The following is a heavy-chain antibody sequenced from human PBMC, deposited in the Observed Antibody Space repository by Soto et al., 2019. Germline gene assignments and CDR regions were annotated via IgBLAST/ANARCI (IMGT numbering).Heavy chain of an antibody. CDR3: ARVGGIGAPPGTDY. J-gene: IGHJ4*02. V-gene: IGHV1-69*01. Sequence: QVQLVQSGAEVKKPGSSVKVSCKASGGIFSSYAISWLRQAPGQGLEWMGAVIPILGQAYYAQDLQDRVSITADESTRTTYMERSSLRSEDTAVYFCARVGGIGAPPGTDYWGQGTLVTVSS. CDR1: GGIFSSYA. CDR2: VIPILGQA. D-gene: IGHD6-6*01.